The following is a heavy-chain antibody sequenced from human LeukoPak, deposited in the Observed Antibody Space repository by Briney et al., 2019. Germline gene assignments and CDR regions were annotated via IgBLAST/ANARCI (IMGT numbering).Heavy chain of an antibody. CDR2: ISYDGSNK. Sequence: GGSLRLSCAASGFTFSNAWMSWVRPAPGKGLEWLAVISYDGSNKYYADSVKGRFTISRDNSKNTLHLQMNSLRAEDTAVYYCAKEGHDSGGHSVGDFQHWGQGTLVTVSS. J-gene: IGHJ1*01. V-gene: IGHV3-30*18. D-gene: IGHD3-22*01. CDR1: GFTFSNAW. CDR3: AKEGHDSGGHSVGDFQH.